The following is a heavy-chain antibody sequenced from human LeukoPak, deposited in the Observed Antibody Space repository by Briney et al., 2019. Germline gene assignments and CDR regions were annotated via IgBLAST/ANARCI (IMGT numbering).Heavy chain of an antibody. D-gene: IGHD5-24*01. CDR1: GGSFSGYY. CDR2: INHSGST. V-gene: IGHV4-34*01. J-gene: IGHJ6*02. CDR3: ARDPIEDGPRYYYYGMDV. Sequence: SETLSLTCAVYGGSFSGYYWSWIRQPPGKGLEWIGEINHSGSTNYNPSLKSRVAISVDTSKNQFSLKLSSVTAADTAVYYCARDPIEDGPRYYYYGMDVWGRGTTVTVSS.